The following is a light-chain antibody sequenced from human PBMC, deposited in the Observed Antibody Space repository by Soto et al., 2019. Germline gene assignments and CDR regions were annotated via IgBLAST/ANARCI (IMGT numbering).Light chain of an antibody. V-gene: IGKV3-15*01. CDR2: RAS. Sequence: EVVMAHAPATLSGSPGEVATLSFRAIPSVGIPVAWYQQKPGQAPRLLIYRASTRATGIAARFTGSGSATEFTLTISSLQTEDFAVYYCQQYNDWPITFGPGTRLETK. J-gene: IGKJ5*01. CDR1: PSVGIP. CDR3: QQYNDWPIT.